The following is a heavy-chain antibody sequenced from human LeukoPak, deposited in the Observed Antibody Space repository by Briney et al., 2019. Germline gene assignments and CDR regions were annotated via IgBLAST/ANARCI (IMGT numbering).Heavy chain of an antibody. CDR1: GGSISSHY. CDR3: AREELDSGSYVY. Sequence: SETLSLTCTVPGGSISSHYWSWIRQPPGKGLEWIGYIYYSGSTNYNPSLKSRVTISVDTSKNQFSLKLSSVTAADTAVYYCAREELDSGSYVYWGQGTLVTVSS. CDR2: IYYSGST. V-gene: IGHV4-59*11. D-gene: IGHD1-26*01. J-gene: IGHJ4*02.